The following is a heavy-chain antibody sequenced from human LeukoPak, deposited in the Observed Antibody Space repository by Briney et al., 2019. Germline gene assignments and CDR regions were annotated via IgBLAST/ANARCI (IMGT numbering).Heavy chain of an antibody. CDR2: IYYSGST. Sequence: SETLSLTCTVSGGSISSSSYYWGWIRQPPGKGLEWIGSIYYSGSTYYNPSLKSRVTISVDTSKNQFSLKLSSVTAADTAVYYCARQLRYSWNFDYWGQGTLVTVSS. CDR3: ARQLRYSWNFDY. CDR1: GGSISSSSYY. V-gene: IGHV4-39*01. D-gene: IGHD1-20*01. J-gene: IGHJ4*02.